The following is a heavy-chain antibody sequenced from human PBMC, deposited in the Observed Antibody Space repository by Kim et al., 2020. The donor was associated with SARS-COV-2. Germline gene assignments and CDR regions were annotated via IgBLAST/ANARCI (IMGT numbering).Heavy chain of an antibody. V-gene: IGHV3-13*04. J-gene: IGHJ6*02. CDR3: ARADYGGNMYYYYGMDV. D-gene: IGHD4-17*01. CDR2: IGTAGDT. CDR1: GFTFSSYD. Sequence: GGSLRLSCAASGFTFSSYDMHWVRQATGKGLELVSAIGTAGDTYYPGSVKGRFTISRENAKNSLYLQMNSLRAGDTAVYYCARADYGGNMYYYYGMDVWGQGTTVTVSS.